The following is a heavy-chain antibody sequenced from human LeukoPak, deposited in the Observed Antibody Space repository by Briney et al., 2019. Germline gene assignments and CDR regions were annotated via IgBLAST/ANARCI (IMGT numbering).Heavy chain of an antibody. CDR2: IYYSGST. V-gene: IGHV4-59*01. D-gene: IGHD3-22*01. CDR1: GGSISSYY. CDR3: ARVPFGRYYDSSGYSGAFDP. J-gene: IGHJ5*02. Sequence: SETLSLTCAVSGGSISSYYWSWIRQPPGKGLEWIGYIYYSGSTNYNPSLKSRVTISVDTSKNQFSLKLSSVTAADTAVYYCARVPFGRYYDSSGYSGAFDPWGQGTLVTVSS.